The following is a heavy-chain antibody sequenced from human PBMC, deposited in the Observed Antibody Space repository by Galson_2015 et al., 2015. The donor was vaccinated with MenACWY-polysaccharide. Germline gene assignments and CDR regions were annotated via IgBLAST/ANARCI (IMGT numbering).Heavy chain of an antibody. J-gene: IGHJ4*02. CDR2: IGGSGGNT. CDR3: ARVRYSTGKYQFDY. V-gene: IGHV3-23*01. D-gene: IGHD2-2*01. CDR1: GSTFSNYA. Sequence: AASGSTFSNYAMSWVRQAPGKGLEWVSTIGGSGGNTHYADSVKGRFTISRDNSKNTLSLQMNSLRAEDTAVYYCARVRYSTGKYQFDYWGQGTLVAVSS.